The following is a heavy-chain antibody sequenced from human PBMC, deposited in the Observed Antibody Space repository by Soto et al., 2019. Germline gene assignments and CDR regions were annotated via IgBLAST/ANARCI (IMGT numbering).Heavy chain of an antibody. CDR2: ISGSGWRT. D-gene: IGHD2-8*02. CDR1: LSSYA. Sequence: HPGGSLRLSCAVSLSSYAMTWVRQAPGKGLEWVQGISGSGWRTNNGGTVGGRLNISRKSSQNTVYLQMNSLTEGDTAIYYCAKATSTGGGAFDICGQGTMVTVSS. CDR3: AKATSTGGGAFDI. J-gene: IGHJ3*02. V-gene: IGHV3-23*01.